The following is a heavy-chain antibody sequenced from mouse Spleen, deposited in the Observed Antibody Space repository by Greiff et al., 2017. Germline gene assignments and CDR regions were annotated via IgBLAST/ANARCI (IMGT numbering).Heavy chain of an antibody. CDR3: ARGGLYERVDY. J-gene: IGHJ2*01. CDR2: IDPSDSYT. CDR1: GYTFTSYW. D-gene: IGHD2-12*01. Sequence: QVQLQQPGAELVMPGASVKLSCKASGYTFTSYWMHWVKQRPGQGLEWIGEIDPSDSYTNYNQKFKGKATLTVDKSSSTAYMQLSSLTSEDSAVYYCARGGLYERVDYWGQGTTLTVSS. V-gene: IGHV1-69*01.